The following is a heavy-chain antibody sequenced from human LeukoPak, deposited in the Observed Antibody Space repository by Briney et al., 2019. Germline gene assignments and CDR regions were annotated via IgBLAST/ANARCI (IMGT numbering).Heavy chain of an antibody. V-gene: IGHV1-46*01. CDR1: GYTFTSYF. CDR3: ARDGTGVYNLVQY. CDR2: VNPSSGST. D-gene: IGHD5-24*01. Sequence: ASVKVSCKASGYTFTSYFMHWVRQAPGQGLEWMGVVNPSSGSTTYSQKFQGRVTMTRDTSTSTVYMDLSSLRSEDTAVYYCARDGTGVYNLVQYWGQGTLVTVSS. J-gene: IGHJ4*02.